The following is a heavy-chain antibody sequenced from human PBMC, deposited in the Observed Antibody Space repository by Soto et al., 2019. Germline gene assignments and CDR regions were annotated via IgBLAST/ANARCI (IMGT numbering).Heavy chain of an antibody. J-gene: IGHJ6*02. CDR1: GFTFRSSD. CDR2: ISGSGGST. CDR3: AKGDYYYGMDV. Sequence: EVQLLESGGGLAQPGGSLRLSCAASGFTFRSSDMSWVRQAPGKGLEWVSGISGSGGSTYYADSVKGRFTLSRDNSKNTLYLLMNCLRAEDTAVYYCAKGDYYYGMDVWGPGITVTDSS. V-gene: IGHV3-23*01.